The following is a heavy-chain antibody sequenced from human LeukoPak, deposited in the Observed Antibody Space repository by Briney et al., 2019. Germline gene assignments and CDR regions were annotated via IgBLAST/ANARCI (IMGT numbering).Heavy chain of an antibody. D-gene: IGHD3-10*01. V-gene: IGHV3-48*02. Sequence: AGGSLRLSCAASGFTFSRYSMNWVRQAPGKGLEWVSYISSSSSTVYYADSLKGRFTISRDNAKNSLYLQMNSLRDEDTAVYYCARAQTYYGSGSYLYWGQETLVTVSS. CDR3: ARAQTYYGSGSYLY. CDR1: GFTFSRYS. CDR2: ISSSSSTV. J-gene: IGHJ4*02.